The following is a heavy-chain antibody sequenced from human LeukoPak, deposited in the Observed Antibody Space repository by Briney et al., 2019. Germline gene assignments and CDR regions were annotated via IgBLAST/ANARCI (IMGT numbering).Heavy chain of an antibody. CDR2: ISRSGSTK. CDR1: GFTFSDYN. CDR3: ARDRTASDY. V-gene: IGHV3-11*04. J-gene: IGHJ4*02. D-gene: IGHD4-17*01. Sequence: GGSPRLSCAASGFTFSDYNMRWIRQAPGKGLEWVSSISRSGSTKYYADSVKGRFTISRDNAKNSLFLQMNSLRAEDTAVYYCARDRTASDYWGQGTLVTVSS.